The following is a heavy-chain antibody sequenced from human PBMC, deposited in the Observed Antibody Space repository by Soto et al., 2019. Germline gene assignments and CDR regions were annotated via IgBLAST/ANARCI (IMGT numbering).Heavy chain of an antibody. CDR2: IYYSGST. J-gene: IGHJ4*02. CDR3: ARRGSSSWYGY. D-gene: IGHD6-13*01. CDR1: GGSISSNSYY. Sequence: SETLSLTCTVSGGSISSNSYYWGWIRQPPGKGLEWIGSIYYSGSTYYNPSLKSRVTISVDTSKNQFSLKLSSVTAADTAVYYCARRGSSSWYGYWGQGTLVTVSS. V-gene: IGHV4-39*01.